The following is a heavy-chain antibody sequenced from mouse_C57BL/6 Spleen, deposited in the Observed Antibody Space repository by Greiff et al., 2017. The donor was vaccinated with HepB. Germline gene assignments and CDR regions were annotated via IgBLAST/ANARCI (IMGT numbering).Heavy chain of an antibody. CDR1: GFTFSSYA. D-gene: IGHD1-2*01. Sequence: EVKLMESGGGLVKPGGSLKLSCAASGFTFSSYAMSWVRQTPEKRLEWVATISDGGSYTYYPDNVKGRFTISRDNAKNNLYLQMSHLKSEDTAMYYCARSLREGFAYWGQGTLVTVSA. J-gene: IGHJ3*01. V-gene: IGHV5-4*03. CDR2: ISDGGSYT. CDR3: ARSLREGFAY.